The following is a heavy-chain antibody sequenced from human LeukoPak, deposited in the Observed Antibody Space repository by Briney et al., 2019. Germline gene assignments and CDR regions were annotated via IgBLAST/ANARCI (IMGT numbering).Heavy chain of an antibody. CDR2: IYTSGST. D-gene: IGHD4-17*01. Sequence: SETPSLTCTVSGGSISSGSYYWSWIRQPAGKGLEWIGRIYTSGSTNYNPSLKSRATISVDTSKNQFSLKLSSVTAADTAVYYCARDQLSNGDYGWFDYWGQGTLVTVSS. CDR3: ARDQLSNGDYGWFDY. V-gene: IGHV4-61*02. CDR1: GGSISSGSYY. J-gene: IGHJ4*02.